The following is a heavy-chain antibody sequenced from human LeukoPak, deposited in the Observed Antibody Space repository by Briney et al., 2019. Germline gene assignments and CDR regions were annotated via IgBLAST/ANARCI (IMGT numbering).Heavy chain of an antibody. J-gene: IGHJ2*01. CDR2: IYHSGST. CDR1: GYSISSGYY. CDR3: ARHLDSSWDLFDWYFDL. Sequence: SETLSLTCAVSGYSISSGYYWGWIRQPPGKGLEWIGSIYHSGSTYYNPSLKSRVTISVDTSKNQFSLKLSSVTAADTAVYYCARHLDSSWDLFDWYFDLWGRGTPVTVSS. D-gene: IGHD6-13*01. V-gene: IGHV4-38-2*01.